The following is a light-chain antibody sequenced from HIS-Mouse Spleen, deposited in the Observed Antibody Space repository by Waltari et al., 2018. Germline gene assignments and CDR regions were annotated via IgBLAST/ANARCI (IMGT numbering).Light chain of an antibody. CDR1: SSDVGSYNL. CDR3: CSYAGSSTWV. CDR2: EGS. Sequence: QSALTQPAPVSGSPGQSITTSCTGTSSDVGSYNLVPWYQQHPGKAPKIMIYEGSKRPSGVSNRFSGSKSGNTASLTISGLQAEDEADYYCCSYAGSSTWVFGGGTKLTVL. V-gene: IGLV2-23*01. J-gene: IGLJ3*02.